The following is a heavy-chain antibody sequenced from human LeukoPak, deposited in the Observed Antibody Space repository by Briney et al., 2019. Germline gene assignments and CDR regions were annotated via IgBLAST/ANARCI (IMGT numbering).Heavy chain of an antibody. CDR2: IKGDGGET. V-gene: IGHV3-7*03. Sequence: PGGSLRLSCAASGFTFSIYAMSWVRQAPGKGLEWVANIKGDGGETSYVTSVRGRFTISRDNAKNSLYLQMNNLRVEDTAVYYCAREEVKSFDNWGQGTLVTVSS. J-gene: IGHJ5*02. CDR3: AREEVKSFDN. CDR1: GFTFSIYA.